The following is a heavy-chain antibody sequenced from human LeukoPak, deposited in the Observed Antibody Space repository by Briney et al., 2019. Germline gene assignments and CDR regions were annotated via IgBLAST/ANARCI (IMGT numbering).Heavy chain of an antibody. D-gene: IGHD5-12*01. CDR3: AKSGVATIKRGNWFDP. Sequence: PGGSLRLSCAASGFTFSSYAWSWVGQAPGKGLDGVSAISGSGGSTYYAESVKGRFTISRDNSKNTLYLQMNSLRAEDTAVYYCAKSGVATIKRGNWFDPWGQGTLVTVSS. CDR1: GFTFSSYA. CDR2: ISGSGGST. J-gene: IGHJ5*02. V-gene: IGHV3-23*01.